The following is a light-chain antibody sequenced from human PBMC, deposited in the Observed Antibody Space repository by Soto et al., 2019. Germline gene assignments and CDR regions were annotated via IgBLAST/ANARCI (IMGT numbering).Light chain of an antibody. CDR2: GAS. CDR1: QSVSSN. J-gene: IGKJ5*01. V-gene: IGKV3D-15*01. CDR3: QQYHNWPPIT. Sequence: EIVMTQSPATLSVSPGERATLSCRASQSVSSNLAWYQQKPGQAPRLLIYGASTRATGIPARFSGSGSGTEFTLTISNLQSEDFAEYFCQQYHNWPPITFGQGTRLEIK.